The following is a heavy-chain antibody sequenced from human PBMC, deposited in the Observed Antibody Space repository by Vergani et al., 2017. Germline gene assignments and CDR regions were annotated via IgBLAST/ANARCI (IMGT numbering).Heavy chain of an antibody. D-gene: IGHD2-21*01. CDR2: INPIDSKI. Sequence: EVMLVPSGAEVKKPGESLKISCKYSESSFISNEIAWVRQMSGKGLQWMGNINPIDSKIPYSPSFQGQAIMSLDKSITTAYLQWRSLKASDTAIYYCTRQVPCGDGAWLHFDHWGQGTQVTVSS. V-gene: IGHV5-51*01. CDR3: TRQVPCGDGAWLHFDH. CDR1: ESSFISNE. J-gene: IGHJ4*02.